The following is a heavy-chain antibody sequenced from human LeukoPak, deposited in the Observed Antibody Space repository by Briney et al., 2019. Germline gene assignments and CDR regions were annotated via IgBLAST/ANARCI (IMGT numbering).Heavy chain of an antibody. V-gene: IGHV3-53*01. CDR1: GFTFSSNY. CDR2: IYSGGRT. Sequence: GGSLRLSCAASGFTFSSNYMSWVRQAPGKGLEWVSVIYSGGRTYYADSVKGRFTISRDNSKNTLYLQMNSLRAEDTAVYYCARDLRSSSSRGYYYYYMDVWGKGTTVTVSS. J-gene: IGHJ6*03. CDR3: ARDLRSSSSRGYYYYYMDV. D-gene: IGHD6-6*01.